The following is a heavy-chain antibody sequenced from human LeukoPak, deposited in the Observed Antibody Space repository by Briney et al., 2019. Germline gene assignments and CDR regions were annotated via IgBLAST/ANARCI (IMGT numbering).Heavy chain of an antibody. J-gene: IGHJ6*02. Sequence: SETLSLTCAVYGGSFSGYYWSWIRQPPGKGLEWIGEINHSGSTNYNPSLKSRVTISVDTSKNQFSLKLSSVTAADTAVYYCARDGIAVVPAAPEFYYYYYGMDVWGQGTTVTVSS. D-gene: IGHD2-2*01. CDR3: ARDGIAVVPAAPEFYYYYYGMDV. CDR2: INHSGST. CDR1: GGSFSGYY. V-gene: IGHV4-34*01.